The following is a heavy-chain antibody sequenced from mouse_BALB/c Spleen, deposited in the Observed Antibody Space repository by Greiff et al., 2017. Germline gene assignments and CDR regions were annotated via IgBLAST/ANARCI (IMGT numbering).Heavy chain of an antibody. CDR2: ISSGGSYT. D-gene: IGHD1-1*01. J-gene: IGHJ1*01. V-gene: IGHV5-6-4*01. CDR1: GFTFSSYT. Sequence: EVKLVESGGGLVKPGGSLKLSCAASGFTFSSYTMSWVRQTPEKRLEWVATISSGGSYTYYPDSVKGRFTISRDNAKNTLYLQMSSLKSEDTAMYYCTREGDGSSYWYFDVWGAGTTVTVSS. CDR3: TREGDGSSYWYFDV.